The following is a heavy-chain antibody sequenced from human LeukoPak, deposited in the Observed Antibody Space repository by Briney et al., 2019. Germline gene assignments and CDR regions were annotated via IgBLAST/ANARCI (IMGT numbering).Heavy chain of an antibody. CDR3: ARDDLIDRIE. CDR1: GFTFSKYW. D-gene: IGHD3-22*01. V-gene: IGHV3-74*01. Sequence: GGSLRLSCAASGFTFSKYWMLWVRQAPGKGLESVSRINTDGTVTTYADSVKGRFTISRDNAKNSLYLQMNSLRAEDTAVYYCARDDLIDRIEWGQGTLVTVSS. J-gene: IGHJ4*02. CDR2: INTDGTVT.